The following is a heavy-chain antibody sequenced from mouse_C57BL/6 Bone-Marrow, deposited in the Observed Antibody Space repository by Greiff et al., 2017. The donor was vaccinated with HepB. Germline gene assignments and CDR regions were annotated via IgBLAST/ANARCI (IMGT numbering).Heavy chain of an antibody. CDR2: IYYSGTI. D-gene: IGHD1-1*01. CDR3: AREGYYGSSPLAMDY. Sequence: EVKLQESGPGLVKPSQTVFLTCTVTGISITTGNYRWSWIRQFPGNKLEWIGYIYYSGTITYNPSLTSRTTITRDTPKNQFFLEMNSLTAEDTATYYCAREGYYGSSPLAMDYWGQGTSVTVSS. CDR1: GISITTGNYR. V-gene: IGHV3-5*01. J-gene: IGHJ4*01.